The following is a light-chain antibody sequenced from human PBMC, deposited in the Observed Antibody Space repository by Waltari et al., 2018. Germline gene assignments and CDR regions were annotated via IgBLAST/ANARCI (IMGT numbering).Light chain of an antibody. Sequence: EIVLTQSPGTLSSSPGERATLSCRACQSVSSSYLAWYQQKPGQAPRLLIYGASSRATGITDRFSGSGSGTDFTLTISRLEPEDFAVYYCQQYGRSPRTFGQGTTVEIK. CDR1: QSVSSSY. J-gene: IGKJ1*01. CDR2: GAS. CDR3: QQYGRSPRT. V-gene: IGKV3-20*01.